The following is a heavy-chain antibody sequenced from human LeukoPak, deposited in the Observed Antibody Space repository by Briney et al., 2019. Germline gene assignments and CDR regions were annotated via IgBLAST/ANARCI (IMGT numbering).Heavy chain of an antibody. CDR2: INPSGGST. V-gene: IGHV1-46*01. CDR1: GYTFTSYY. Sequence: ASVTVSCKASGYTFTSYYMHWVRQAPGQGLEWMGIINPSGGSTSYAQKFQGRVTMTRDTSTSTVYMELSSLRSEDTAVYYCASPTRAFPSPLDAFDIWGQGTMVTVSS. J-gene: IGHJ3*02. CDR3: ASPTRAFPSPLDAFDI. D-gene: IGHD5-24*01.